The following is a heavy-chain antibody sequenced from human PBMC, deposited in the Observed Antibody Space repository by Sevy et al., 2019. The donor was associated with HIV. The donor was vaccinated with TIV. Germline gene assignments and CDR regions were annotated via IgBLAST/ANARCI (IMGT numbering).Heavy chain of an antibody. V-gene: IGHV3-64D*06. Sequence: GGSQRLSCSGSGFSFSNSAMNWVCQTPGKGLKYVSAISSDRVSTYYTDSVRGRFTISRDNSKNTLYLQMSSLRVEDTAVYYCVKDPDYNFWRGDYGMDVWGQGTTVTVSS. D-gene: IGHD3-3*01. CDR3: VKDPDYNFWRGDYGMDV. CDR1: GFSFSNSA. CDR2: ISSDRVST. J-gene: IGHJ6*02.